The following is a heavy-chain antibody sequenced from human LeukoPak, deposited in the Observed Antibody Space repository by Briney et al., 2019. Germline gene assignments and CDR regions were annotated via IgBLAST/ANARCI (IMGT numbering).Heavy chain of an antibody. CDR1: GFTFSKYY. CDR2: INGDGSHT. D-gene: IGHD3-10*01. J-gene: IGHJ4*02. CDR3: VNMVSDSGVEGK. V-gene: IGHV3-74*01. Sequence: GGSLRLSCAASGFTFSKYYMHWVRQAPGKGPVWISYINGDGSHTTYADSVKGRFTISRDDAINTVYLQMNSLRDEDTAIYYCVNMVSDSGVEGKWGQGTLVTVSS.